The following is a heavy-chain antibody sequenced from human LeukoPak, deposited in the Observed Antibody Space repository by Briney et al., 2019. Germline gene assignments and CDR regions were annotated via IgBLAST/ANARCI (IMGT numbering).Heavy chain of an antibody. J-gene: IGHJ5*02. CDR1: GGSISSYY. Sequence: SETLSLTCTVSGGSISSYYWSWIRQPPGKGLEWIGYIYYSGSTNYNLSLKSRVTISVDTSKNQFSLKLSSVTAADTAVYYCARDVLTGDNWFDPWGQGTLVTVSS. CDR2: IYYSGST. V-gene: IGHV4-59*01. CDR3: ARDVLTGDNWFDP. D-gene: IGHD3-9*01.